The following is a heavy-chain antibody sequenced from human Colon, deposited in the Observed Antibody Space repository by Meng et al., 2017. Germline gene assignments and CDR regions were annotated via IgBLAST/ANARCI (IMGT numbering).Heavy chain of an antibody. CDR3: ARDIPHYYDSSGYYEFDY. Sequence: GESLKISCAASGFTFSSYSMNWVRQAPGKGLEWVSSISSSSSYIYYADSVKGRFTISRDNAKNSLYLQMNSRRAEDTAVYYCARDIPHYYDSSGYYEFDYWGQGTLVTVSS. CDR2: ISSSSSYI. CDR1: GFTFSSYS. J-gene: IGHJ4*02. V-gene: IGHV3-21*01. D-gene: IGHD3-22*01.